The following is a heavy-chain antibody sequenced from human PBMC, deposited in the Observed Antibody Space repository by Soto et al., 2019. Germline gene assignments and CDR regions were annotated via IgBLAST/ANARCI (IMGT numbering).Heavy chain of an antibody. CDR1: GYTFTDYY. Sequence: QVQLVQSGAEVKKPGASVKVSCKASGYTFTDYYIHWVRQAPGQGLECMGWINPNTGGTNYAQKFEGWVTMTRDTSVSTAYMEANRLRSDDTAVYYCARGPSSGRLYGSGRLEFWGQGTLVTVSS. J-gene: IGHJ4*02. D-gene: IGHD6-19*01. V-gene: IGHV1-2*04. CDR2: INPNTGGT. CDR3: ARGPSSGRLYGSGRLEF.